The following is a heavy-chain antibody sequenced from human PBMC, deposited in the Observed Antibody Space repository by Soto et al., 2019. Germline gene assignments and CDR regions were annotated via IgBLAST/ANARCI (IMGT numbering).Heavy chain of an antibody. CDR1: GFTFSSYS. V-gene: IGHV3-21*01. D-gene: IGHD6-13*01. Sequence: GSLRLSCAASGFTFSSYSMNWVRQAPGKGLEWVSSISSSSSYIYYADSVKGRFTISRDNAKNSLYLQMNSLRAEDTAVYYCARGGYSSSWYGRNYYYGMDVWGQGTTVTVSS. J-gene: IGHJ6*02. CDR2: ISSSSSYI. CDR3: ARGGYSSSWYGRNYYYGMDV.